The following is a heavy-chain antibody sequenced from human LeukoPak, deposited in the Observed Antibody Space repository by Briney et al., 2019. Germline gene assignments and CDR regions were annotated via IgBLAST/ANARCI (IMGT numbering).Heavy chain of an antibody. CDR1: GYTLTELS. J-gene: IGHJ4*02. V-gene: IGHV1-24*01. D-gene: IGHD1-26*01. CDR3: ARVFGGGSYYLNYFDY. Sequence: ASVKVSCKVSGYTLTELSMHWVRQAPGKGLEWMGGFDPEDGETIYAQKFQGRVTMTEDTSTDTAYMELSSLRSDDTAVYYCARVFGGGSYYLNYFDYWGQGTLVTVSS. CDR2: FDPEDGET.